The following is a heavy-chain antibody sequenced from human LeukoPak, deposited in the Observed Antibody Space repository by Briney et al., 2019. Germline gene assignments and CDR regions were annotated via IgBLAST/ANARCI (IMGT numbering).Heavy chain of an antibody. D-gene: IGHD3-9*01. CDR3: ARHILTGYYTDGMDV. CDR2: IYYSGST. V-gene: IGHV4-59*08. CDR1: GGSISSYY. Sequence: SETLSLTCTVSGGSISSYYWSWIRQPPGKGLEWIGYIYYSGSTNYNPSLKSRVTISVDTSKNQFSLKLSSVTAADTAVYYCARHILTGYYTDGMDVWGQGTTVTVSS. J-gene: IGHJ6*02.